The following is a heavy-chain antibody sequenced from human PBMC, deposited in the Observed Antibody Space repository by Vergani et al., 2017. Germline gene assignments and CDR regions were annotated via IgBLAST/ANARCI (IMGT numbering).Heavy chain of an antibody. CDR2: ISAYNGNT. V-gene: IGHV1-18*01. CDR1: GYTFTSYG. J-gene: IGHJ4*02. Sequence: QVQLVQSGAEVKKPGASVKVSCKASGYTFTSYGISWVRQAPGQGLEWMGWISAYNGNTNYAQKLQGRVTMTTDTSTSTAYMELRSLRSDDTAVYYCAKDRYDYGDYGHFDYWGQGTLVTVSS. CDR3: AKDRYDYGDYGHFDY. D-gene: IGHD4-17*01.